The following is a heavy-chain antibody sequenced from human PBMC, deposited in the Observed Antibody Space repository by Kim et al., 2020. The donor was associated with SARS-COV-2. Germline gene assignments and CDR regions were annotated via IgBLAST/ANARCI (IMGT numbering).Heavy chain of an antibody. V-gene: IGHV7-4-1*02. CDR2: INTNTGNP. CDR3: ARDQGRKRPNYYYYGMDV. Sequence: ASVKVSCKASGYTFTSYAMNWVRQAPGQGLEWMGWINTNTGNPTYAQGFTGRFVFSLDTSVSTAYLQISSLKAEDTAVYYCARDQGRKRPNYYYYGMDVWAKGPRSPSP. CDR1: GYTFTSYA. J-gene: IGHJ6*02. D-gene: IGHD1-26*01.